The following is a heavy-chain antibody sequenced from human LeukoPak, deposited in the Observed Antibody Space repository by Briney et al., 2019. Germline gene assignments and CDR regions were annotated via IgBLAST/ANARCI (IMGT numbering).Heavy chain of an antibody. J-gene: IGHJ6*03. V-gene: IGHV5-51*01. Sequence: GESLKISCKGSGYSFTSYWIGWVRQMPGKGLEWMGIIYPGDSDTRYSPSFQGQVTISADMSISTAYLQWSSLKASDTAMYYCARSSDLWSGYPRAPYYYYYMDVWGKGTTVTVSS. D-gene: IGHD3-3*01. CDR3: ARSSDLWSGYPRAPYYYYYMDV. CDR1: GYSFTSYW. CDR2: IYPGDSDT.